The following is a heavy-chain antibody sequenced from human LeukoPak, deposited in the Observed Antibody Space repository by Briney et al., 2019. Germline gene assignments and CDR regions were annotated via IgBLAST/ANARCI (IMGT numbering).Heavy chain of an antibody. Sequence: PSGTLSLTCAVSGGSISSSNWWSWVRQPPGKGLEWIGEIYHSGSTYYNPSLKSRVTISVDTSKNQFSLKLSSVTAADTAVYYCARNYYDSSGYYWGQGTLVTVSS. J-gene: IGHJ4*02. CDR1: GGSISSSNW. CDR3: ARNYYDSSGYY. V-gene: IGHV4-4*02. CDR2: IYHSGST. D-gene: IGHD3-22*01.